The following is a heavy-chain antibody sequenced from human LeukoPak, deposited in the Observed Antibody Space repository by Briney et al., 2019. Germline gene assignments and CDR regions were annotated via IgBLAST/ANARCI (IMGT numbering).Heavy chain of an antibody. CDR1: GFTVSSNY. J-gene: IGHJ4*02. V-gene: IGHV3-66*01. D-gene: IGHD3-10*01. CDR3: AKDFQYASGSFPIDY. Sequence: GGSLRLSCAASGFTVSSNYMSWVRQAPGKGLEWVSVIYSGGSTYYADSVKGRFTISRDNSKNTLFLQTNSLTADDTAIYYCAKDFQYASGSFPIDYWGQGTLVTVSS. CDR2: IYSGGST.